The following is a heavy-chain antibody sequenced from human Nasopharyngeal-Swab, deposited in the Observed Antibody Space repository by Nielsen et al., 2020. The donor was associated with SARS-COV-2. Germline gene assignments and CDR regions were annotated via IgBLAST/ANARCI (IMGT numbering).Heavy chain of an antibody. J-gene: IGHJ4*02. D-gene: IGHD3-10*01. CDR2: ISGSSSHT. Sequence: GESLKISCAASGFTFSDYYMSWIRHIPGKGLEWVSYISGSSSHTSYADSVKGRFNISRDNAKNSLYLEMTSLRADDTAVYYCARTSHYGSGSLDYWVQGTQVTVSS. CDR1: GFTFSDYY. CDR3: ARTSHYGSGSLDY. V-gene: IGHV3-11*03.